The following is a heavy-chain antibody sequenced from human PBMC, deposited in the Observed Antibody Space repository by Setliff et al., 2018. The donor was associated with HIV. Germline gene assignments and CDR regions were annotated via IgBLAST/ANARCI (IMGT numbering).Heavy chain of an antibody. CDR2: IYPADSDT. J-gene: IGHJ3*02. CDR1: GYSFTSNW. D-gene: IGHD3-22*01. Sequence: SLKISCKGSGYSFTSNWIGWVRQMPGKGLEWMGIIYPADSDTRYSPSFQGQVTISADKSIRTAYLQWSSLKASDTAMYYCARRFPDGYYDSSGYYYDAFDIWGQGTMVTVSS. V-gene: IGHV5-51*01. CDR3: ARRFPDGYYDSSGYYYDAFDI.